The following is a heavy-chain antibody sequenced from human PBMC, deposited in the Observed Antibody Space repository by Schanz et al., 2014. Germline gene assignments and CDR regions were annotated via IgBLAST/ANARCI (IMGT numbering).Heavy chain of an antibody. Sequence: QVQLVESGGGLVKPGGSLRLSCAASGFTFSDYYMTWIRQAPGKGLEWVSCINNSGGTIYYADSVKGRFTISRDNAKNSLYLQMNSLAXXXXXLYYCARDPCGGSCPFLYWGQGALFPVSS. D-gene: IGHD2-15*01. CDR2: INNSGGTI. CDR3: ARDPCGGSCPFLY. CDR1: GFTFSDYY. V-gene: IGHV3-11*01. J-gene: IGHJ4*02.